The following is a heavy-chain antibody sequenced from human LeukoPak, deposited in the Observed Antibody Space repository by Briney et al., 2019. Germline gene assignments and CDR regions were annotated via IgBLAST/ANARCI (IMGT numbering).Heavy chain of an antibody. CDR2: INEDGSEA. V-gene: IGHV3-7*01. CDR3: ARREWLRHERTGYYAFDA. D-gene: IGHD1-26*01. Sequence: PGGSPRLSCAASGFTFSRFWMSWVRQAPDTWLEWVSNINEDGSEAYYVDSVKGRFTISRDNPKNSVSLQMNSLRAEDTALYYCARREWLRHERTGYYAFDAWGQGTLVTVSS. CDR1: GFTFSRFW. J-gene: IGHJ5*02.